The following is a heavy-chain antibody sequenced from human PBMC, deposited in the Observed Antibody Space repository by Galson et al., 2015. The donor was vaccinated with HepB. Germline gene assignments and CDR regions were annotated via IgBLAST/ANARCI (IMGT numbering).Heavy chain of an antibody. CDR2: FDPEDGET. J-gene: IGHJ4*02. CDR1: GYTLTELS. Sequence: SVKVSCKVSGYTLTELSMHWVRQAPGKGLEWMGGFDPEDGETIYAQKFQGRVTMTEDTSTDTAYMELSSLRSEDTAVYYCASTNIVVVVAATTNYYFDYWGQGTLVTVSS. CDR3: ASTNIVVVVAATTNYYFDY. D-gene: IGHD2-15*01. V-gene: IGHV1-24*01.